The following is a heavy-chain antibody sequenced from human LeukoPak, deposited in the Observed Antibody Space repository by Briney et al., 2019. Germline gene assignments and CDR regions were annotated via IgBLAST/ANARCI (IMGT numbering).Heavy chain of an antibody. CDR2: ISWRNIDI. CDR1: GFTLSSYN. CDR3: ARVYSSTWYSGYLHMDV. D-gene: IGHD6-13*01. Sequence: GGSLRLSCVASGFTLSSYNMKWDRQAPGKRLEWVSSISWRNIDIEYADSVKGRFTISRDNDKKSLYLQMNSLRVEDTAVYYCARVYSSTWYSGYLHMDVWGKGTTVTVSS. V-gene: IGHV3-21*01. J-gene: IGHJ6*03.